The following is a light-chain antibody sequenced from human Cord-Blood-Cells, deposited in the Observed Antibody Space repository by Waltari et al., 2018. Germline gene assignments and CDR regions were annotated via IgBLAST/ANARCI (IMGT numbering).Light chain of an antibody. V-gene: IGKV1-39*01. CDR1: KSISSY. J-gene: IGKJ1*01. CDR2: AAS. CDR3: KQSYSTPWT. Sequence: DIQMTQSPTSLSASVGDTVTITCRASKSISSYLNWYQQKPGKAPKLLIYAASSLQSGVPSRFSGSGSGTDFTLTISRLQAEDFATYYCKQSYSTPWTFGQGTKVEIK.